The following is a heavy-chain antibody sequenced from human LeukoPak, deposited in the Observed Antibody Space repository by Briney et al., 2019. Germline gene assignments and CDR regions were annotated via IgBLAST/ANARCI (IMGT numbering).Heavy chain of an antibody. CDR3: ARGSYDYVWGSYRCPDY. J-gene: IGHJ4*02. CDR2: IIPIFGTA. D-gene: IGHD3-16*02. Sequence: ASVKVSCEASGGTFSSYAISWVRQAPGQGLEWMGGIIPIFGTANYAQKFQGRVTITTDESTSTAYMELSSLRSEDTAVYYCARGSYDYVWGSYRCPDYWGQGTLVTVSS. CDR1: GGTFSSYA. V-gene: IGHV1-69*05.